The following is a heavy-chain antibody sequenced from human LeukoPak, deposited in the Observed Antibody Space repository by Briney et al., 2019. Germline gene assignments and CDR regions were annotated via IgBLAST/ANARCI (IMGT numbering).Heavy chain of an antibody. J-gene: IGHJ6*04. CDR2: INAGSGNT. V-gene: IGHV1-3*01. CDR3: ARDLYGDYDYYYYGMDV. Sequence: ASVTVSCKASGYTFTSYAMHWVRQAPGQRLEWMGWINAGSGNTKYSQKFQGRVTITRDTSASTAYMELSSLRSEDTAVYYCARDLYGDYDYYYYGMDVWGKGTTVTVSS. D-gene: IGHD4-17*01. CDR1: GYTFTSYA.